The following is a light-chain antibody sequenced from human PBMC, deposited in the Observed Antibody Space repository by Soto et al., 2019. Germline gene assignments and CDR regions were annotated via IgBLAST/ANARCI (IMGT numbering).Light chain of an antibody. CDR2: GAS. J-gene: IGKJ4*01. CDR1: HIDSNNY. Sequence: LSPGAIASLSCRAIHIDSNNYLAWHQQRPGQAPRLLIFGASNRATGVPDRFTGSASGTDFTLTISRLEPEDFAAYYCQQYGSSCQLTFGGGTKVDIK. V-gene: IGKV3-20*01. CDR3: QQYGSSCQLT.